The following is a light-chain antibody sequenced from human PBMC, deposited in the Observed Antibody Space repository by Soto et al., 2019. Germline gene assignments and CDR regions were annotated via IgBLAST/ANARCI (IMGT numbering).Light chain of an antibody. J-gene: IGKJ2*01. CDR2: DAS. V-gene: IGKV1-5*01. CDR1: QSISSW. Sequence: DIQMPQSPSTLSASVGDRVTITCRASQSISSWLAWYQQKPGKAPRLLIYDASSLESGVPSRVNGSGSGTEFTLTISSLQPEDFATYYCQQYSSFSYTFGQGTRLEIK. CDR3: QQYSSFSYT.